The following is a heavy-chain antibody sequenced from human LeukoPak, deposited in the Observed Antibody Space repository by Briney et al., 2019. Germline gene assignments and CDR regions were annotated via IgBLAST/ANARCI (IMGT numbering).Heavy chain of an antibody. D-gene: IGHD3-22*01. V-gene: IGHV4-31*03. CDR3: SRGLDSRKLGN. CDR2: IHPSGML. Sequence: SETLSLTCTASGASFNSDDQYWNWIRQSPGKGLEWIGSIHPSGMLYNNPSLESRVTMSRDTSKNQFSLNLNSVTAADTAVYFCSRGLDSRKLGNWGQGILVTVSS. CDR1: GASFNSDDQY. J-gene: IGHJ4*02.